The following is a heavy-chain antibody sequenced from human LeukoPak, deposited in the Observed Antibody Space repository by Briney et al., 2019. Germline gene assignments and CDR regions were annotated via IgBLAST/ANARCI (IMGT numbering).Heavy chain of an antibody. V-gene: IGHV4-61*02. CDR2: IYTSGST. Sequence: PSQTLSLTCTVSGGSISSGSYYWSWIRQPAGKGLEWIGRIYTSGSTNYNPSLKSRVTISVDTSKNQFSLKLSSVTAADTAVYYCARESRGYSYGLSYYYYMDVWGKGTTVTISS. D-gene: IGHD5-18*01. J-gene: IGHJ6*03. CDR3: ARESRGYSYGLSYYYYMDV. CDR1: GGSISSGSYY.